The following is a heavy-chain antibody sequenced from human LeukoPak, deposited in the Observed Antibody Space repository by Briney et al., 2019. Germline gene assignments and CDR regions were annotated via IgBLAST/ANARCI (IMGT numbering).Heavy chain of an antibody. CDR2: IYPGDSHT. CDR3: ATKGNYYDSSGYLGY. Sequence: GESLKISCKASGYSFTTYWIGWVRQMPGKGLEWMGIIYPGDSHTIYSPSFQGQVTISADKSISTAYLQWSSLKASDTAMYYCATKGNYYDSSGYLGYWGQGTLVTVSS. V-gene: IGHV5-51*01. D-gene: IGHD3-22*01. J-gene: IGHJ4*02. CDR1: GYSFTTYW.